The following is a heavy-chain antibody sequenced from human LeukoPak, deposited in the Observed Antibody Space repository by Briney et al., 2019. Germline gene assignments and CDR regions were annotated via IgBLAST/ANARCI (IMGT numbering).Heavy chain of an antibody. V-gene: IGHV1-18*01. CDR2: ISAYNGNT. CDR1: GYTFTSYD. Sequence: GASVKVSCKASGYTFTSYDINWVRQAPGQGLEWMGWISAYNGNTDYAQKVQGRITMTTDTSTSTAYMELRSLRSDDTAVYYCARDYGSGSYDSSFDYWGQGTLVTVSS. J-gene: IGHJ4*02. D-gene: IGHD3-10*01. CDR3: ARDYGSGSYDSSFDY.